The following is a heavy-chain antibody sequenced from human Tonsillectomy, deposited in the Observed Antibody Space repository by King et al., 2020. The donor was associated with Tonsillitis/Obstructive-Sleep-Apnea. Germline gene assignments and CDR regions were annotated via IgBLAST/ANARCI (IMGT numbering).Heavy chain of an antibody. CDR2: IXYSGST. CDR3: ARGYYYXSXXX. D-gene: IGHD3-22*01. Sequence: QLQESGPGLVKPSETXSXTXTVXGGSISSYYWSWIRQPPGKXLEWXGYIXYSGSTNYNPSLXXRVTISXXTSKNQFSLKLSSVTAADTALYYCARGYYYXSXXXWGXXTXVTXSS. J-gene: IGHJ1*01. V-gene: IGHV4-59*01. CDR1: GGSISSYY.